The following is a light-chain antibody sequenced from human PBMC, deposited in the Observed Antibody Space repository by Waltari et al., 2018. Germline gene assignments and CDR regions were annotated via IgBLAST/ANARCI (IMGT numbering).Light chain of an antibody. CDR3: FSYAGSNSFA. J-gene: IGLJ2*01. V-gene: IGLV2-23*02. CDR1: SNDIGSYNF. Sequence: QSALTQPASVSGSPGQSITVSCIGTSNDIGSYNFVSWFQQHPGRAPKLMIHDVSERPLGVSNRFSGSKSGNTASLTISGLQAEDEADYYCFSYAGSNSFAFGGGTRVTVL. CDR2: DVS.